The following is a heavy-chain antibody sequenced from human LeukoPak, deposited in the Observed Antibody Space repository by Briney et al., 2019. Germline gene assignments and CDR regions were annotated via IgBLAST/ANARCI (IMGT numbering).Heavy chain of an antibody. CDR2: MNPNSGAT. CDR1: GDTFTNYY. CDR3: ARGASYGDNFPLHY. Sequence: SVKLSCKGSGDTFTNYYLHWVRQAPGQGVEWMGWMNPNSGATEYQQNLQGRVTMTRDTSISTAYLEVFSLTSDDAAVYYCARGASYGDNFPLHYWGQGSLVIVSS. V-gene: IGHV1-2*02. J-gene: IGHJ4*02. D-gene: IGHD4-23*01.